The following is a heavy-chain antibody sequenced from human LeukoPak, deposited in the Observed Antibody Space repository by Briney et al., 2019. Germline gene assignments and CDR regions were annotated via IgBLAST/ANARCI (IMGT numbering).Heavy chain of an antibody. Sequence: ASVKVSCKASGYTFTSYGISWVRQAPGQGLEWMGWISAYNGNTNYAQKLQGRVTMTRDTSTSTVYMELSSLRSEDTAVYYCARARDYYDSRYPYYWGQGTLVTVSS. CDR2: ISAYNGNT. CDR1: GYTFTSYG. D-gene: IGHD3-22*01. CDR3: ARARDYYDSRYPYY. V-gene: IGHV1-18*01. J-gene: IGHJ4*02.